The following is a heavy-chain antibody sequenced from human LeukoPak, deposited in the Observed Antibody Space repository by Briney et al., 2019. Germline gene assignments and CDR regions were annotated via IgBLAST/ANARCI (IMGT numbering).Heavy chain of an antibody. CDR3: ARQAAAATPFHY. V-gene: IGHV3-66*02. CDR2: IYSGGAT. J-gene: IGHJ4*02. D-gene: IGHD6-13*01. CDR1: GFTVTTSY. Sequence: GGSLRLSCAASGFTVTTSYMSSFRQAPGKGLEWVSIIYSGGATYYAASVKGRFAISRDNSKNTLYLQMNSLRPEDTAMYYCARQAAAATPFHYWGQGSLVTVSS.